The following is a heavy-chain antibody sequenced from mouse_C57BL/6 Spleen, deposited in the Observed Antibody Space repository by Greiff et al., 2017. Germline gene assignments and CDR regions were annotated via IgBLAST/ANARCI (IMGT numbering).Heavy chain of an antibody. CDR1: GYTFTDYN. CDR2: INPNNGGT. Sequence: VQLQQSGPELVKPGASVKIPCKASGYTFTDYNMDWVKQSHGKSLEWIGDINPNNGGTIYNQKFKGKATLTVDKSSSTAYMELRSLTSEDTAVYYCARPYGSRSYWYFDVWGTGTTVTVSS. CDR3: ARPYGSRSYWYFDV. D-gene: IGHD1-1*01. J-gene: IGHJ1*03. V-gene: IGHV1-18*01.